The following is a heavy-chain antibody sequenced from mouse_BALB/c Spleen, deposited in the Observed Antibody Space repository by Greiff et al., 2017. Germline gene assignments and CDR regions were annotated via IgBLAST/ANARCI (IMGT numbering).Heavy chain of an antibody. CDR2: IYPGNGDT. J-gene: IGHJ3*01. CDR3: ASDGYWFAY. D-gene: IGHD2-3*01. V-gene: IGHV1-12*01. Sequence: QVQLQQPGAELVKPGASVKMSCKASGYTFTSYNMHWVKQTPGQGLEWIGAIYPGNGDTSYNQKFKGKATLTADKSSSTAYMQLSSLTSEDSAVYDCASDGYWFAYWGQGTLVTVSA. CDR1: GYTFTSYN.